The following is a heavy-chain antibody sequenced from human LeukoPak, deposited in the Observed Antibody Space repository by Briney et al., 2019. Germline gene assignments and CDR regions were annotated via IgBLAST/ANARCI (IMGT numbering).Heavy chain of an antibody. V-gene: IGHV3-7*01. D-gene: IGHD6-13*01. CDR2: IKQDGSEK. CDR1: GFTFSSYW. Sequence: GGSLRLSCAASGFTFSSYWMSWVRQAPGKGLEWVANIKQDGSEKYYVDSVKGRFTISRDNAKNSLYLQMNSLGAEDTAVYYCARERDYGYSSSFDYWGQGTLVTVSS. CDR3: ARERDYGYSSSFDY. J-gene: IGHJ4*02.